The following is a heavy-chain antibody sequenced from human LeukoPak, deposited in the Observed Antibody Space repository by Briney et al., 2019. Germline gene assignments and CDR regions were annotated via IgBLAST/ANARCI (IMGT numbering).Heavy chain of an antibody. CDR3: ATLHIVVVMGAFDI. D-gene: IGHD2-21*01. CDR2: FDPEDGET. CDR1: GYTLTELS. Sequence: ASVKVSCKVSGYTLTELSMHWVRQAPGKGLEWMGGFDPEDGETIYAQKFQGRVTMTEDTSTDTAYMELSSLRSEDTAVYYCATLHIVVVMGAFDIWGQGTMVTVSS. J-gene: IGHJ3*02. V-gene: IGHV1-24*01.